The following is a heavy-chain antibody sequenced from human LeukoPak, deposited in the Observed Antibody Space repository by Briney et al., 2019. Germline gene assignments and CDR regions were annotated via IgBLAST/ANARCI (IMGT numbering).Heavy chain of an antibody. V-gene: IGHV3-48*03. CDR3: ARRTVGALDAFDI. D-gene: IGHD1-26*01. CDR1: GFTFSSYE. J-gene: IGHJ3*02. CDR2: ISSSGSTI. Sequence: GGSLRLSCAASGFTFSSYEMNWVRQAPGKGLEWVSYISSSGSTIYYADSVKGRFTISRDNAKNSLYLQMNSLRAEDTALYYCARRTVGALDAFDIWGQGTMVTVSS.